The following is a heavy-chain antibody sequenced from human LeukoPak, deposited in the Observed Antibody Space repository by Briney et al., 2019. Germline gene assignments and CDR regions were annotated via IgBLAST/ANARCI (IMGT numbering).Heavy chain of an antibody. CDR2: ISGSGGST. V-gene: IGHV3-23*01. CDR1: GFTFSSYA. D-gene: IGHD3-22*01. Sequence: GGSLRLSCAASGFTFSSYAMSWVRQAPGKGLEWVSAISGSGGSTYYADSVKGRSTISRDNSKNTLYLQMNSLRAEDTAVYYCAARWGYSSGDYWGQGTLVTVSS. CDR3: AARWGYSSGDY. J-gene: IGHJ4*02.